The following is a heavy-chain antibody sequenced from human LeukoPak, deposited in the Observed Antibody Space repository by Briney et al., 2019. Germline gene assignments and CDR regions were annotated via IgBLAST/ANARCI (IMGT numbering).Heavy chain of an antibody. V-gene: IGHV3-23*01. D-gene: IGHD2-2*01. Sequence: GGSLRLSCAASGFTFSSYAMSWVRQAPGKGLEWVSAISGSGGSTYYAGSVKGRFTISRDNSKNTLYLQMNSLRAEDTAVYYCAKSIVVVPAAPDYWGQGTLVTVSS. CDR3: AKSIVVVPAAPDY. CDR1: GFTFSSYA. J-gene: IGHJ4*02. CDR2: ISGSGGST.